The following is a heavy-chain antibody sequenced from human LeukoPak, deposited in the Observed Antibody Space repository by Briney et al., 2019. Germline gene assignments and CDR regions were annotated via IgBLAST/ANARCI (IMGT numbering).Heavy chain of an antibody. D-gene: IGHD3-3*01. J-gene: IGHJ6*03. CDR1: GFTFSSYW. CDR2: IKQDGSEK. Sequence: GGSLRLSCAASGFTFSSYWMSWVRQAPGKGREWVANIKQDGSEKYYVDSVKGRFTISRDNAKNSLYLQMNSLRAEDTAVYYCARDLSYYEFWRGPFYYYYMDVWGKGTTVTISS. CDR3: ARDLSYYEFWRGPFYYYYMDV. V-gene: IGHV3-7*01.